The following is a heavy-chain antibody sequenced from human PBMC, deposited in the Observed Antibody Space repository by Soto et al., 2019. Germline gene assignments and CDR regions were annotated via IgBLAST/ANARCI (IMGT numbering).Heavy chain of an antibody. CDR2: MNPNSGNT. CDR3: ARGPYCSSTSCYLSYYYGMDV. J-gene: IGHJ6*02. Sequence: ASVKVSCKASGYTFTSYDINWVRQATGQGLEWMGWMNPNSGNTGYAQKFQGRVTMTRNTSISTAYMELSSLRSEDTAVYYCARGPYCSSTSCYLSYYYGMDVWGQGTTVTVSS. CDR1: GYTFTSYD. V-gene: IGHV1-8*01. D-gene: IGHD2-2*01.